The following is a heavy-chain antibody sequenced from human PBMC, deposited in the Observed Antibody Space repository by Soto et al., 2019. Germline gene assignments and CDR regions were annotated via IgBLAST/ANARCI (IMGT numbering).Heavy chain of an antibody. CDR3: AKDPGRGVAAAGLDY. V-gene: IGHV3-23*01. J-gene: IGHJ4*02. D-gene: IGHD6-13*01. Sequence: EVQLLESGGGLVQPGGSLRLSCAASGFTFSSYAMSWVHQAPGKGLEWVSAISGSGGSTYYADSVKGRFTISRDNSKNTLYLQMNSLRAEDTAVYYCAKDPGRGVAAAGLDYWGQGTLVTVSS. CDR1: GFTFSSYA. CDR2: ISGSGGST.